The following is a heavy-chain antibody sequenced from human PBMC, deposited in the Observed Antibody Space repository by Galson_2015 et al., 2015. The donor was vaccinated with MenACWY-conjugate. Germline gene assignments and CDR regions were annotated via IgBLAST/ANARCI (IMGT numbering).Heavy chain of an antibody. J-gene: IGHJ4*02. CDR2: TYYRSQKHY. D-gene: IGHD3-22*01. CDR1: GDSVSSHRAA. Sequence: CAISGDSVSSHRAAWNWIRQSPSRGFEWLGRTYYRSQKHYDYADSVKGRMTINPDTSKNEIPLQLHSVTPEDTAVYYCAREGSSRYHSDYFCCDFWGQGTLVTVSS. V-gene: IGHV6-1*01. CDR3: AREGSSRYHSDYFCCDF.